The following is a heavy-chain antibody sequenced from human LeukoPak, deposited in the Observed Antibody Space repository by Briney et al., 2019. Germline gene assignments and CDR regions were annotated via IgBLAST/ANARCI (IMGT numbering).Heavy chain of an antibody. CDR3: AKDGGSEVTGRLFDY. CDR1: GFTFDDCA. D-gene: IGHD3-10*01. Sequence: PGGSLRLSCAASGFTFDDCAMHWVRRAPGKGREWGSGISWNSGSIGYADSVKGRFTISRDNAKNSLYLQMNSVRAEATALYYCAKDGGSEVTGRLFDYWGQGPLVTVSS. CDR2: ISWNSGSI. V-gene: IGHV3-9*01. J-gene: IGHJ4*02.